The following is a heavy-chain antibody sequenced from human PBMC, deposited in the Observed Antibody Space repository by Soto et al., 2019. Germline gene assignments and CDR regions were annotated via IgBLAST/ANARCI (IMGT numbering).Heavy chain of an antibody. V-gene: IGHV4-61*01. D-gene: IGHD3-10*01. Sequence: QVQLQESGPGLVKPSATLSLTCTVSGGSVTSGSYYWSRIRQPQGKGLVWIGYIYYSGSTNYNPSIKGRGTISVDASKNQFALKLSSGTAADTAVEYCARVGLLWFGEGSWFDPWGQGTLVTVSS. CDR1: GGSVTSGSYY. J-gene: IGHJ5*02. CDR2: IYYSGST. CDR3: ARVGLLWFGEGSWFDP.